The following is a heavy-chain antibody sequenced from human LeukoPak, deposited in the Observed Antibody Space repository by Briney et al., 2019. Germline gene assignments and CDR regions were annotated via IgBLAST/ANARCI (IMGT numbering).Heavy chain of an antibody. J-gene: IGHJ2*01. CDR2: RSGSGGST. CDR1: GFTFSIYG. D-gene: IGHD3-22*01. CDR3: AKDGYYDSSAYYYVKYFDL. V-gene: IGHV3-23*01. Sequence: GGSLRLSCAASGFTFSIYGMSWVRQAPGRGLEWVSARSGSGGSTYYADSVKGRFTISRDNSKNTLYLQMNSLRAEDTAVYYCAKDGYYDSSAYYYVKYFDLWGRGTLVTVSS.